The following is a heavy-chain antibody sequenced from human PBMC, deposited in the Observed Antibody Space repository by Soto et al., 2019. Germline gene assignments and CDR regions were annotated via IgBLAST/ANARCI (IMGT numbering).Heavy chain of an antibody. CDR2: IISIFGTA. Sequence: SVKVSCKASGGTFSSYAISWVRQAPGQGLEWMGGIISIFGTANYAQKFQGRVTITADESTSTAYTELSSLRSEDTAVYYCASRDCISTSCTSKEGFWSGYPTYGMDVWGQGTTVTVSS. J-gene: IGHJ6*02. CDR1: GGTFSSYA. CDR3: ASRDCISTSCTSKEGFWSGYPTYGMDV. V-gene: IGHV1-69*13. D-gene: IGHD2-2*01.